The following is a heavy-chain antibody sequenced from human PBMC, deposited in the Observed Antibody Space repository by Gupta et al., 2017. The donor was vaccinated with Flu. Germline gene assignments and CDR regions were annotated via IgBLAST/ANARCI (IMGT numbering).Heavy chain of an antibody. CDR2: ISGSGGST. J-gene: IGHJ4*02. Sequence: EVQLLESGGGLVQPGGSLRLSCAASGFTFSSYAMSWVRQAPGKGLEWVSAISGSGGSTYYADSVKGRFTISRDNSKNTLYLQMNSLRAEDTAVYYCAKRAIGGYCSSTSCYALDYWGQGTLVTVSS. CDR3: AKRAIGGYCSSTSCYALDY. CDR1: GFTFSSYA. V-gene: IGHV3-23*01. D-gene: IGHD2-2*01.